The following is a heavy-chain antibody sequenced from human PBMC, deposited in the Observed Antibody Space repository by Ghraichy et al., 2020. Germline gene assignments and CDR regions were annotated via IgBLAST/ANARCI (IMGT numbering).Heavy chain of an antibody. J-gene: IGHJ4*02. CDR1: GFTFSTYA. Sequence: WGSLRLSCAASGFTFSTYAMSWVRQAPGKGPEWVSAISGNGASTNYADSVRGRFTISRDNSKNTLYLQMNSLRVEETAVYYCAKKFYYGSESTSDLFDYWGQGTLVTVSS. D-gene: IGHD3-10*01. V-gene: IGHV3-23*01. CDR3: AKKFYYGSESTSDLFDY. CDR2: ISGNGAST.